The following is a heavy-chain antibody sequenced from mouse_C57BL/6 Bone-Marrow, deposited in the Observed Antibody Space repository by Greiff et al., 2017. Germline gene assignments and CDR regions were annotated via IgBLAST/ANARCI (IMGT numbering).Heavy chain of an antibody. CDR2: IYPGSGST. D-gene: IGHD4-1*01. J-gene: IGHJ2*01. V-gene: IGHV1-55*01. CDR3: ARTGTDDY. Sequence: QVQLQQPGAELVKPGASVKMSCKASGYTFTSYWITWVKQRPGQGLEWIGDIYPGSGSTNYNEKLKSKATLTVVPPSSTDYMQLSSLTSEDAAVYYCARTGTDDYWGQGTTLTVAS. CDR1: GYTFTSYW.